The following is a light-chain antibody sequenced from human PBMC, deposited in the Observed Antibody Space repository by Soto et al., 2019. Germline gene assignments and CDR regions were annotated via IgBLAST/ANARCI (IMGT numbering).Light chain of an antibody. CDR3: AAWDDSLNGSVV. CDR1: SSNIGSNT. V-gene: IGLV1-44*01. CDR2: SNN. J-gene: IGLJ2*01. Sequence: QSVLTQPPSASGTPGQRVTISCSGSSSNIGSNTVNWYQQLPGTAPKLLIYSNNQRPSGVPDRFSGSKSGTSASLAISGLQSEDKADYYCAAWDDSLNGSVVFGGGTKVTVL.